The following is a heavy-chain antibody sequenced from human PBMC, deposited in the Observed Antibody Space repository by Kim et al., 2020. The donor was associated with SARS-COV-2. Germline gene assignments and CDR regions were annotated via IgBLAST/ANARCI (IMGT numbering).Heavy chain of an antibody. D-gene: IGHD3-22*01. V-gene: IGHV3-23*01. J-gene: IGHJ1*01. CDR3: ANGYYDGEYFQH. CDR1: GFTFSSYA. Sequence: GGSLRLSCAASGFTFSSYAMSWVRQAPGKGLEWVSAISGSGGSTYYADSVKDRFTISRDNSKNTLYLQMNSLRAEDTAVYYCANGYYDGEYFQHWGQGTLVTVSS. CDR2: ISGSGGST.